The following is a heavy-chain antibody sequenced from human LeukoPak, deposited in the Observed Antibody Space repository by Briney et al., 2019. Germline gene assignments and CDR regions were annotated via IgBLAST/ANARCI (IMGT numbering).Heavy chain of an antibody. V-gene: IGHV3-33*01. D-gene: IGHD4-17*01. CDR1: GFSFSNYG. CDR2: IWYDGSNK. Sequence: GGSLRLSCAASGFSFSNYGMHWVRQAPGKGLEGVAVIWYDGSNKYYADSVKGRFTISRDNSKKTLYLQMNSLRVEDTAVYYCARGDPTVTTKQNFDYWGQGTLVTVSS. J-gene: IGHJ4*02. CDR3: ARGDPTVTTKQNFDY.